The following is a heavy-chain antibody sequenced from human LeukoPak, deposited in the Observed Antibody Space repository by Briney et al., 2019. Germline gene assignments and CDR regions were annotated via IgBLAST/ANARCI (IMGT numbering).Heavy chain of an antibody. D-gene: IGHD3-9*01. CDR3: AKDRLLTGYCGLDY. J-gene: IGHJ4*02. CDR1: GFTFSSYG. CDR2: ISYDGSNK. V-gene: IGHV3-30*18. Sequence: GRSLRLSCAASGFTFSSYGMHWVRQAPGKGLEWVAVISYDGSNKYYADSVKGRFTISRDNSKNTLYLQMNSLRAEDTAVYYCAKDRLLTGYCGLDYWGQGTLVTVSS.